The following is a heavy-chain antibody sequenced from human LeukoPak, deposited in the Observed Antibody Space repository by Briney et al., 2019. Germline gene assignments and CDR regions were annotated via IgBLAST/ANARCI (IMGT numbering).Heavy chain of an antibody. V-gene: IGHV1-2*02. J-gene: IGHJ6*03. CDR3: ARGIRFLEWLSPMDV. D-gene: IGHD3-3*01. Sequence: GASVKVSRKASGYTFTGYYMHWVRQAPGQGLEWMGWINPNSGGTNYAQKFQGRVTMTRDTSISTAYMELSRLRSDDTAVYYCARGIRFLEWLSPMDVWGKGTTVTVSS. CDR2: INPNSGGT. CDR1: GYTFTGYY.